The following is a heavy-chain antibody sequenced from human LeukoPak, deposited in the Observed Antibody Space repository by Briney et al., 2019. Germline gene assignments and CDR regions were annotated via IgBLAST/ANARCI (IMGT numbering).Heavy chain of an antibody. CDR3: ARATLELGEYYYYMDV. CDR2: MNPNSGNT. Sequence: ASVKVSRKASGYTFTSYDINWVRQATGQGLEWMGWMNPNSGNTGYAQKFQGRVTMTRNTSISTAYMELSSLRSEDTAVYYCARATLELGEYYYYMDVWGKGTTVTVSS. V-gene: IGHV1-8*01. CDR1: GYTFTSYD. J-gene: IGHJ6*03. D-gene: IGHD1-7*01.